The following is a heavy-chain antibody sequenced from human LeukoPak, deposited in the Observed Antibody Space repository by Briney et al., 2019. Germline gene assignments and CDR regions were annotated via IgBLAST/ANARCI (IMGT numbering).Heavy chain of an antibody. CDR3: ARLGIAARRNYFDY. CDR2: IYYSGST. CDR1: GGSISSSSYY. J-gene: IGHJ4*02. D-gene: IGHD6-6*01. Sequence: SETLSLTCTVSGGSISSSSYYWGWIRQPPGKGLEWIGSIYYSGSTYYNPSLKSRVTISVDTSKNQFSLKLSSVTAADTAVYYCARLGIAARRNYFDYWGQGTLVTVSS. V-gene: IGHV4-39*01.